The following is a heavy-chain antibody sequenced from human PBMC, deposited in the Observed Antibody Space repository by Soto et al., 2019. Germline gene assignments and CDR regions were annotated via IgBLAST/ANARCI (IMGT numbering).Heavy chain of an antibody. J-gene: IGHJ4*02. V-gene: IGHV3-30*04. CDR1: GFTFSSYA. CDR2: ISHDGSDK. Sequence: GVSLQLSCAASGFTFSSYAMHWVRQAPGKGLEWVAVISHDGSDKYYADSMKGRFIISRDNSENTLFLNMNSLKPEDTAVYYYDTSRYWGQGTLVTVS. CDR3: DTSRY. D-gene: IGHD2-2*01.